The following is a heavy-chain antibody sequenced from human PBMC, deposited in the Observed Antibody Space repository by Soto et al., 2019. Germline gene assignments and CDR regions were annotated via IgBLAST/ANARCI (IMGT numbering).Heavy chain of an antibody. J-gene: IGHJ4*02. Sequence: EVQLVESGGGLVQPGGSLRLSCAASGFTFSSYSMNWVRQAPGKGLEWVSYISSSSSTIYYADSVKGRFTISRDNAKNELDLQMNSLRDEDTAVYYCAREALALSWYSSSWYYFDYWGQGTLVTVSS. CDR2: ISSSSSTI. D-gene: IGHD6-13*01. CDR1: GFTFSSYS. V-gene: IGHV3-48*02. CDR3: AREALALSWYSSSWYYFDY.